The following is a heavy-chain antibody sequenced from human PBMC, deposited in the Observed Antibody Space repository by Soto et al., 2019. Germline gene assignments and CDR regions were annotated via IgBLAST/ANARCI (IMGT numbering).Heavy chain of an antibody. CDR3: ARHVGDYIWGSYRLDY. J-gene: IGHJ4*02. CDR2: IYPGDSDT. CDR1: GYSFTSYW. V-gene: IGHV5-51*01. D-gene: IGHD3-16*02. Sequence: PGESLKISCKGSGYSFTSYWIGWVRQMPGKGLEWMGIIYPGDSDTRYSPSFQGQVTISADKSISTAYLQWSSLKASDTAMYYCARHVGDYIWGSYRLDYWGQGTLVTVSS.